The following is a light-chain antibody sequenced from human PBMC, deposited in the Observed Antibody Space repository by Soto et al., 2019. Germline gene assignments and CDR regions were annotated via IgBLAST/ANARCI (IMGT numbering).Light chain of an antibody. CDR3: QQYNNWPRT. CDR2: GAS. J-gene: IGKJ1*01. Sequence: EILMTQSPATLSVSPGERATLSCRASQSVSSYLAWYQQKPGQPPRLLIYGASTRATGIPARFSGSGSGTDFTLTISSLQSEDFAVYYCQQYNNWPRTLGQGTKVDIK. V-gene: IGKV3-15*01. CDR1: QSVSSY.